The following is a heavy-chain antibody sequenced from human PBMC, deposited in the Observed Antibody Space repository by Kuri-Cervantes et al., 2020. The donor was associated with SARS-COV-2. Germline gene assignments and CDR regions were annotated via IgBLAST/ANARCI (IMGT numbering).Heavy chain of an antibody. Sequence: GESLKISCAASGFTFSNAWMSWVRQAPGKGLEWVGRIRSKANSYAIAYAASVKGRFTISRDDSKNTLYLQMNSLKTEDTAVYYCTTDQVGAVYWGQGTLVTVSS. CDR1: GFTFSNAW. D-gene: IGHD1-26*01. CDR2: IRSKANSYAI. CDR3: TTDQVGAVY. J-gene: IGHJ4*02. V-gene: IGHV3-15*01.